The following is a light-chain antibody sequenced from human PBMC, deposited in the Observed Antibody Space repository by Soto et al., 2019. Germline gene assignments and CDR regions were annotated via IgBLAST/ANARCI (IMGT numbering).Light chain of an antibody. CDR1: QSVLYSSNNKNY. J-gene: IGKJ2*01. CDR3: PQCHGTPQT. Sequence: DIVMTQSPDSLAVSLGERATINCKSSQSVLYSSNNKNYLALFQQKPGQPPKLLIYWASTRETGVPDLFSGSGSGTEFTLPISSRQAEYVAVYYCPQCHGTPQTFGKGPNLEIK. CDR2: WAS. V-gene: IGKV4-1*01.